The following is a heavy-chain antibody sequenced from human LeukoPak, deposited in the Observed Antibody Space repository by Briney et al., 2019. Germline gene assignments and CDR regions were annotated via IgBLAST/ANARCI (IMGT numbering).Heavy chain of an antibody. CDR1: GYTFTGYY. D-gene: IGHD6-19*01. CDR3: ARDLYSSGWYENYYYMDV. Sequence: GASVKVSCKASGYTFTGYYMHWVRQAPGEGLEWMGWINPNSGGTNYAQKFQGRVTMTRDTSISTAYMELSRLRSDDTAVYYCARDLYSSGWYENYYYMDVWGKGTTVTISS. J-gene: IGHJ6*03. CDR2: INPNSGGT. V-gene: IGHV1-2*02.